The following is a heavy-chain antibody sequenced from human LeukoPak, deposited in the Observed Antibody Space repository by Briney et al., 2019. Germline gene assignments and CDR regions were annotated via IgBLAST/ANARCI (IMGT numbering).Heavy chain of an antibody. CDR1: GGSISSGGYY. CDR2: IYDSGST. Sequence: PSQTLSLTCTVSGGSISSGGYYWSWLRQHPGKGLEWIGYIYDSGSTYYNPSLKSRVTISVDTSKNQFSLKLSSVTAADTAVYYCARGLGSSRVIWFDPWGQGTLVTVSS. D-gene: IGHD6-6*01. CDR3: ARGLGSSRVIWFDP. V-gene: IGHV4-31*03. J-gene: IGHJ5*02.